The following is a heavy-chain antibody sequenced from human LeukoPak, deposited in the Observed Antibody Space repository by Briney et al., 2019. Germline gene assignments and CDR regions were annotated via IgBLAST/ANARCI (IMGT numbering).Heavy chain of an antibody. CDR1: GFTFSNVW. V-gene: IGHV3-15*01. J-gene: IGHJ6*03. D-gene: IGHD1-20*01. CDR3: TTGITGTRYYYYYMDV. Sequence: GGSLRLSCAASGFTFSNVWMSWVRQAPGKGAGWVGRIKSKTDGGTTDYAAPVKGRFTISRDEPKNTLYLQMNSLKTEDTAVYYCTTGITGTRYYYYYMDVWGKGTTVTVSS. CDR2: IKSKTDGGTT.